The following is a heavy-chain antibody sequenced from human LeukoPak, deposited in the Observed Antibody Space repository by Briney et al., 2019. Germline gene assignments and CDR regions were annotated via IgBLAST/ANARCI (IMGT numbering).Heavy chain of an antibody. CDR1: GFTFSNYA. CDR2: ISTSGRST. V-gene: IGHV3-23*01. J-gene: IGHJ4*02. CDR3: AKGGIFHYYFDY. Sequence: GGSLRLSCADSGFTFSNYAISWVRQAPGKGLEWVSGISTSGRSTYYADSVKGRFTISRDNSKNTLYLQMNSLRAEDTAIYYCAKGGIFHYYFDYWGRGTLVTVSS. D-gene: IGHD3-3*01.